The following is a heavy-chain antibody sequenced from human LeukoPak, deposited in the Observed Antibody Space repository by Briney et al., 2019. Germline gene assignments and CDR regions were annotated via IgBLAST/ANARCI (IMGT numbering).Heavy chain of an antibody. V-gene: IGHV1-2*02. D-gene: IGHD4-17*01. CDR2: INPNNGGT. Sequence: GASVKVSCKASGYTFTGYYMHWVRQAPGQGLEWMGWINPNNGGTNYAQKFQGRVTMTRDTSTSTVYMELSSLRSEDTAVYYCARVPPYGDYRDAFDIWGQGTLVTVSS. CDR1: GYTFTGYY. CDR3: ARVPPYGDYRDAFDI. J-gene: IGHJ3*02.